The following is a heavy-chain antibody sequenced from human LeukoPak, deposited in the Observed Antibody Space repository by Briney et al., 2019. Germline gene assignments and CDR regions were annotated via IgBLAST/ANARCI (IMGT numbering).Heavy chain of an antibody. D-gene: IGHD3-3*01. V-gene: IGHV3-9*01. CDR2: ISWNSGRI. CDR3: AACADFWSGYDAFDI. J-gene: IGHJ3*02. CDR1: GFTFDDYG. Sequence: PGRSLRLSCAASGFTFDDYGMHWVRQAPGKGLEWVSGISWNSGRIEYADSVKGRFTISRDNAKNSLYLQMNSLRAEDTAVYYCAACADFWSGYDAFDIWGQGTMVTVSS.